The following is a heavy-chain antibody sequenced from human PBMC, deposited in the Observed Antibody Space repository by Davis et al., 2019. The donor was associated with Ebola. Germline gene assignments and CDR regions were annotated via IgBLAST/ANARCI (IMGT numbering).Heavy chain of an antibody. D-gene: IGHD3-16*01. V-gene: IGHV1-18*04. CDR1: GYTFNTYG. Sequence: ASVKVSCKASGYTFNTYGINWVWQAPGQGLEWMGWISAYNGNTNYAQKLQGRVSMTTDTSTSTAYMELRSLRSDDTAVYYCARDGSYYDTGDDSPWGQGTLITVSS. CDR2: ISAYNGNT. J-gene: IGHJ5*02. CDR3: ARDGSYYDTGDDSP.